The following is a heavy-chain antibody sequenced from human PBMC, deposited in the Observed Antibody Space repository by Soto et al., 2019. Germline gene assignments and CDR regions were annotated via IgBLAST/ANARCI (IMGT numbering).Heavy chain of an antibody. V-gene: IGHV1-69*06. Sequence: SVKVSCKASGGTFSSYAISWVRQAPGQGLEWMGGIIPIFGTANYAQKFQGRVTITVDKSTSTAYMELSSLRSEDTAVYYCARAHTSIHDYYDSSGAFDIWGQRTMVTVSS. J-gene: IGHJ3*02. CDR1: GGTFSSYA. CDR3: ARAHTSIHDYYDSSGAFDI. CDR2: IIPIFGTA. D-gene: IGHD3-22*01.